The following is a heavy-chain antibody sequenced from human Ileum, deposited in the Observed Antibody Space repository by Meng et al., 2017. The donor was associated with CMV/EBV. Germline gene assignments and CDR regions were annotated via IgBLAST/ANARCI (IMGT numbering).Heavy chain of an antibody. J-gene: IGHJ4*02. Sequence: VRLLESGGALGQVGGSLRLSCAASGFTFSTNVINWVRQAPGKGLEWVSSITADGITTYDADSVKGRFTISRDNSKNTLYLSMNSLRAEDTAVYYCARRGNYIDYWGQGTLVTVSS. D-gene: IGHD1-26*01. CDR3: ARRGNYIDY. CDR1: GFTFSTNV. V-gene: IGHV3-23*01. CDR2: ITADGITT.